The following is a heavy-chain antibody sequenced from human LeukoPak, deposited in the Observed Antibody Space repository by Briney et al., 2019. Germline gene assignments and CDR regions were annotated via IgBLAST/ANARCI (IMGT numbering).Heavy chain of an antibody. V-gene: IGHV3-7*01. CDR2: INHEGGGI. CDR1: GFTFSESW. D-gene: IGHD1-1*01. CDR3: ATYINWVAGDV. Sequence: GGALRLSCAASGFTFSESWMTWVRQVPGRGLGWVAHINHEGGGIQYVDSVKGRFTISRDNAKGSVYLQMNSLRAEDTTIYHCATYINWVAGDVWGQGTTVIVSS. J-gene: IGHJ6*02.